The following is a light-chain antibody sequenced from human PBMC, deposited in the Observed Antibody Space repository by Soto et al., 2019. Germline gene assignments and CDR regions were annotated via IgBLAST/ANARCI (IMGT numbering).Light chain of an antibody. CDR2: DNN. J-gene: IGLJ3*02. Sequence: QSALTQPPSVSGAPGQRVTISCTGSSSNIGAGYDVHWYQQLPGTAPKLLIYDNNKRPSGIPDRFSGSKSGTSATLGITGLQTGDEADYYCGTWDNSLSAGVFGGGTKLTVL. CDR3: GTWDNSLSAGV. CDR1: SSNIGAGYD. V-gene: IGLV1-51*01.